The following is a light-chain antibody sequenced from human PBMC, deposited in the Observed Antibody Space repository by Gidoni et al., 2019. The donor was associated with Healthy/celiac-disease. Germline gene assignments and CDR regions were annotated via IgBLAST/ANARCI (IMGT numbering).Light chain of an antibody. J-gene: IGLJ2*01. Sequence: QSVLTPPPSASGTPGQRVTISCAGSSSNIGSNTVNWYPQPPGTAPKLLLYSNNQRPSGVPDRFSGSKSGTSASLAISGLQSEDEADYYCAAWDDSLNGPVVFGGGTKLTVL. V-gene: IGLV1-44*01. CDR2: SNN. CDR1: SSNIGSNT. CDR3: AAWDDSLNGPVV.